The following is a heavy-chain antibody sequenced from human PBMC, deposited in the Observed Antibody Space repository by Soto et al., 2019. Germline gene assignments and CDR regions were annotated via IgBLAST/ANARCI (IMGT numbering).Heavy chain of an antibody. CDR3: ARAGQGASCSGGSCYLGASDV. J-gene: IGHJ3*01. CDR1: GFNFSSYD. Sequence: EVQLVESGGGLVQPGESLRLSCEASGFNFSSYDMHWVRQATGKGLEWVSLIGTAGDTYYPGSVKGRFTISREIGKISLYLQMNSLRAWDAAVYYCARAGQGASCSGGSCYLGASDVWGQRTMVTVSS. D-gene: IGHD2-15*01. V-gene: IGHV3-13*01. CDR2: IGTAGDT.